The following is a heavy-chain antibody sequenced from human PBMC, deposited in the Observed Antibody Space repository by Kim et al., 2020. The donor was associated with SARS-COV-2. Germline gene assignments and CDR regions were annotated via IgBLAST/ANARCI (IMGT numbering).Heavy chain of an antibody. CDR1: GFTFSNYA. CDR3: AKDAEDVRYYYYMDV. CDR2: ITGSGGTT. Sequence: GGSLRLSCAASGFTFSNYAMTWVRQAPGRGLDWVSTITGSGGTTYYADSVRGRFTISRDNFKNTLYLQMNSLIAEDTAVYYCAKDAEDVRYYYYMDVWGKGTTVTVSS. V-gene: IGHV3-23*01. J-gene: IGHJ6*03.